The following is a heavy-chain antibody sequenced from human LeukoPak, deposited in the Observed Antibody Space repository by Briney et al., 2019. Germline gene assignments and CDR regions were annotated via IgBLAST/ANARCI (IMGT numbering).Heavy chain of an antibody. Sequence: GGSLRLSCAASEFTFTTYGMHWVRQAPGKGLEWVAVIWYDGSSKYYADSVKGRFTISRDNSKNTLYLQMNSLRAEDTAVYYCAKFYDILTGYFDYWGQGTLVTVSS. D-gene: IGHD3-9*01. J-gene: IGHJ4*02. V-gene: IGHV3-33*06. CDR1: EFTFTTYG. CDR2: IWYDGSSK. CDR3: AKFYDILTGYFDY.